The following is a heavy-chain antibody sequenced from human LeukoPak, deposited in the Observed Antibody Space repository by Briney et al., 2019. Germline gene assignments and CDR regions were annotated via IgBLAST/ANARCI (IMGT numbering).Heavy chain of an antibody. CDR2: IYYIGST. Sequence: SENLSLTCTVSGGSISSYYWSWIRQPPGKGLEWIGYIYYIGSTNYNPSLKSRVTISVDTSKNQFSLKLSSVTAADTAVYYCARRASSGWYVDYWGQGTLVTVSS. V-gene: IGHV4-59*08. D-gene: IGHD6-19*01. CDR3: ARRASSGWYVDY. J-gene: IGHJ4*02. CDR1: GGSISSYY.